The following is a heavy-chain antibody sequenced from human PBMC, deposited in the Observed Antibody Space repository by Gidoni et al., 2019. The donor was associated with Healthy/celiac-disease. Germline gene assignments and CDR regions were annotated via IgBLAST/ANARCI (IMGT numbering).Heavy chain of an antibody. CDR2: IYYSGST. J-gene: IGHJ4*02. CDR3: ARAGDYVWGSSSGYFDY. D-gene: IGHD3-16*01. V-gene: IGHV4-31*03. CDR1: GGSISSGGSS. Sequence: QVQLQESGPGLVKPSQTLSLTCTFSGGSISSGGSSWSWIRQHPGKGLEWIGYIYYSGSTYYNPSLKSRVTISVDTSKNQFSLKLSSVTAADTAVYYCARAGDYVWGSSSGYFDYWGQGTLVTVSS.